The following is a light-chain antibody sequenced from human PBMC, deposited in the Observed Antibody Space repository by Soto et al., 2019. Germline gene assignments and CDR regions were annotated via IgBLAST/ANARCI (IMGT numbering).Light chain of an antibody. V-gene: IGKV3-20*01. Sequence: VVLTQSPDTLSLSPGEGGTLSCRASQSVSSNYLAWYQQKPGQAPRLLIYGGSRRATGIPDRFSGGGSGTDFTPTISRLEPEDVAVYFCQCQQFGISPVYTFGQGTKLEIK. CDR1: QSVSSNY. CDR2: GGS. J-gene: IGKJ2*01. CDR3: QQFGISPVYT.